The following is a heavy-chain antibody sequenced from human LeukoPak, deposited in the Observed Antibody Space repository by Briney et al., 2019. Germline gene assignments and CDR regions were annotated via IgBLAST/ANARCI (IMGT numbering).Heavy chain of an antibody. J-gene: IGHJ6*03. D-gene: IGHD6-13*01. CDR1: GFTFSSYW. CDR3: ARVEAAAGTYYYYYYYMDV. Sequence: GGSLRLSCAASGFTFSSYWMTWVRQAPGKGLEWVANIKQDGSEKYYVDSVKGRFTISRDNAKNSLYLQMNSLRAEDTAVYYCARVEAAAGTYYYYYYYMDVWGKGTTVTVSS. CDR2: IKQDGSEK. V-gene: IGHV3-7*01.